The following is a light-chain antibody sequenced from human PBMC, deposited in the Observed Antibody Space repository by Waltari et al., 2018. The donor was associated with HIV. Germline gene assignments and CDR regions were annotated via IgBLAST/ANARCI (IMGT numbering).Light chain of an antibody. CDR3: AAWDDSLSVV. V-gene: IGLV1-47*01. CDR2: RNN. CDR1: TSNLGSYY. J-gene: IGLJ2*01. Sequence: QSVLTQPPSASGTPGQRVTISCSGSTSNLGSYYVYWYQQLPGTAPKLLIYRNNQRPSGVPDRFSGSKSGTSASLAISGLRSEDEADYYCAAWDDSLSVVFGGGTKLTVL.